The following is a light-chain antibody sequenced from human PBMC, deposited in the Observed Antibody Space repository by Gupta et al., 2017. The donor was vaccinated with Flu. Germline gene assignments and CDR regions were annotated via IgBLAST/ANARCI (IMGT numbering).Light chain of an antibody. Sequence: EIVLTQSPGTLSLSPGERATLSCMASQSVSSSYLAWYQQKPGQAPRLLIYGSSSRATAIPARFSGSGSGTDFTLTISRLEPEDFAVYYCQQYGSSPRYTFGQGTKLEIK. V-gene: IGKV3-20*01. CDR3: QQYGSSPRYT. CDR2: GSS. J-gene: IGKJ2*01. CDR1: QSVSSSY.